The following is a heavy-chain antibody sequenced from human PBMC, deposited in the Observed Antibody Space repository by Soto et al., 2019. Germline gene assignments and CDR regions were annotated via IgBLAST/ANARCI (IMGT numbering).Heavy chain of an antibody. V-gene: IGHV4-4*07. CDR2: IYTSGST. J-gene: IGHJ6*02. D-gene: IGHD2-15*01. Sequence: TSETLSLTCTVSGGSISSYYWSWIRQPAGKGLEWIGRIYTSGSTNYNPSLKSRVTMSVDTSKNQFSLKLSSVTAADTAVYYCARDSHLGYCSGGSCSGGYYYGMEVWRQGTTDTVSS. CDR1: GGSISSYY. CDR3: ARDSHLGYCSGGSCSGGYYYGMEV.